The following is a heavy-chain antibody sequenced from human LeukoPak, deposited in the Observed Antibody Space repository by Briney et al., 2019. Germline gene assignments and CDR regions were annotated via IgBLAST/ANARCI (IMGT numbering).Heavy chain of an antibody. CDR1: GFTFSSYW. CDR3: TRSGRGGAFDI. CDR2: IYSDGSRT. Sequence: PGGSLRLSCAASGFTFSSYWMHWVRQGPGKGLVWVSRIYSDGSRTTYADSVKGRFTTSGDNAKNTLYLQMNSLRVEDTAMYYCTRSGRGGAFDIWGRGTMVTVSS. J-gene: IGHJ3*02. V-gene: IGHV3-74*01. D-gene: IGHD1-26*01.